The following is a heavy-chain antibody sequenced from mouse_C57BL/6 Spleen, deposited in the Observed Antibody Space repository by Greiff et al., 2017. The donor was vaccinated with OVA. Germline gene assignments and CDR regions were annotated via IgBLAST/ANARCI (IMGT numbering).Heavy chain of an antibody. CDR2: IDPSDSYT. CDR3: ARPHSSGLDY. D-gene: IGHD3-2*02. Sequence: QVQLQQPGAELVKPGASVKLSCKASGYTFTSYWMQWVKQRPGQGLEWIGEIDPSDSYTNYNQKFKGKATLTVDTSSSTAYMQLSSLTSEDSAVYYCARPHSSGLDYWGQGTTLTVSS. CDR1: GYTFTSYW. V-gene: IGHV1-50*01. J-gene: IGHJ2*01.